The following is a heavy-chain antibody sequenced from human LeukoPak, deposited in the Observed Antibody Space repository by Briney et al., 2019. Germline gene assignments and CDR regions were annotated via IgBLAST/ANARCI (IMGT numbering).Heavy chain of an antibody. CDR3: ARDVTPGYCSGGSCYRPYYYYYYMDV. Sequence: ASVKVSCKASGYSFTSYGISWVRQAPGQGLEWMGWISAYNGNTNYAQKLQGRVTMTTDTSTSTAYMELRSLRSDDTAAYYPARDVTPGYCSGGSCYRPYYYYYYMDVWGKGTTVTVSS. J-gene: IGHJ6*03. V-gene: IGHV1-18*01. CDR2: ISAYNGNT. D-gene: IGHD2-15*01. CDR1: GYSFTSYG.